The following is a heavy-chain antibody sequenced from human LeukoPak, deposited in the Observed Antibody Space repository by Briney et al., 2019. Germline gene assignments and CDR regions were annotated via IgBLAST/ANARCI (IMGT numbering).Heavy chain of an antibody. J-gene: IGHJ5*02. V-gene: IGHV1-46*01. CDR3: AXXXXXILTGYYSPNWFDP. Sequence: GASVKVSCKASGYTFTSYYMHWVRQAPGQGLEWMGIINPSGGGTSYAQKFQGRVTMTRDMSTSTVYMELSSLRSEDTAVYYCAXXXXXILTGYYSPNWFDPWGQGTLVTVSS. D-gene: IGHD3-9*01. CDR2: INPSGGGT. CDR1: GYTFTSYY.